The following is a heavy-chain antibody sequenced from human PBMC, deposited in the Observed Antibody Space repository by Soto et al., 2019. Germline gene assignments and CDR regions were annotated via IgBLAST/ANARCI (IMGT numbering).Heavy chain of an antibody. J-gene: IGHJ4*02. V-gene: IGHV4-30-4*01. CDR2: IYYSGST. CDR3: ARSDDFSDRFDY. Sequence: SETLSLTCTVSGGSISSGDFYWSWLRQPPGQGLELIGNIYYSGSTYYNPSLRSPAIMSVDTSQNQFSLKLSSLTAADTAVYFCARSDDFSDRFDYWGQGAPVTVSS. D-gene: IGHD4-17*01. CDR1: GGSISSGDFY.